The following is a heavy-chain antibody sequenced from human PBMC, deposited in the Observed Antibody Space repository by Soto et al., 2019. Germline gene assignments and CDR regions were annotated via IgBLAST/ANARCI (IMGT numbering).Heavy chain of an antibody. D-gene: IGHD3-9*01. CDR1: GYIFTGYH. V-gene: IGHV1-2*02. CDR2: INPNSGDT. J-gene: IGHJ6*04. Sequence: ASVKVSCKASGYIFTGYHIHWVRQAPGRGLEWMGWINPNSGDTEYAQNFQGRVTMTRDTSFNLVYMEMSGLMSDDTDVYYCARDARGTRGFDEMDIWGKGTTVTVSS. CDR3: ARDARGTRGFDEMDI.